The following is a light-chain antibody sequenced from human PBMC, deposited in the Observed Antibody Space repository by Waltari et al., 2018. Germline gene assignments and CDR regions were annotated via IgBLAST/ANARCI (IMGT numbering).Light chain of an antibody. Sequence: VLTQSPDNLSLSPGEGATFSCRARQSVDSSYLAWHQHRPGQAPRLLIYATSKRAGGIPERCSGSGSGTDFTLSINRLDPEDSAVYYCHSYGQPAFSFGRGTKLEIK. J-gene: IGKJ2*03. CDR3: HSYGQPAFS. CDR2: ATS. CDR1: QSVDSSY. V-gene: IGKV3-20*01.